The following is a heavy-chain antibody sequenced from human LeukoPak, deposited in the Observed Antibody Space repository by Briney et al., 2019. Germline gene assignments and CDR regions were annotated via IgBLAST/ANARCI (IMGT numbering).Heavy chain of an antibody. Sequence: SETLSLTCTVSGGSISGYYWSWVRQPPGKGLEWVGYIYYSGSTNYNPSLKSRVTISVDTSKNQFSLKLSSVTAADTAVYYCARGCSAGTPHNWFDPWGQGTLVTVSS. J-gene: IGHJ5*02. CDR2: IYYSGST. V-gene: IGHV4-59*01. D-gene: IGHD6-13*01. CDR3: ARGCSAGTPHNWFDP. CDR1: GGSISGYY.